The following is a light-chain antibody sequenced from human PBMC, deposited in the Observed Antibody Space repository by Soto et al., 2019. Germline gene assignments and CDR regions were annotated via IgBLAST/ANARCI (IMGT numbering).Light chain of an antibody. Sequence: EIVLTQSAAALSLSPGERATLSCRASQSVSDYLAWYQQKPGQAPRLLIYDASTRATGIPARFSGSGSGTDFTLTISSLEPEDFAVYFCQQRYNWPPWTFGQGTKVDI. J-gene: IGKJ1*01. V-gene: IGKV3-11*01. CDR3: QQRYNWPPWT. CDR1: QSVSDY. CDR2: DAS.